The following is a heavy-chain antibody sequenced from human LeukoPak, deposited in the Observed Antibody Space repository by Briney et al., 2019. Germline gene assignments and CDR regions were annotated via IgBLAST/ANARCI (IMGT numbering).Heavy chain of an antibody. V-gene: IGHV3-11*01. CDR1: GFTFTDYY. CDR2: ISHTGNSI. Sequence: GGSLRLSCAASGFTFTDYYMSWIRQAPGMGPEWVSYISHTGNSIRYADSVKGRFTISRDNAKNSVSLQMNSLRAEDTAVYYCARARDSDSVWFDPWGQGTLVTVSS. CDR3: ARARDSDSVWFDP. J-gene: IGHJ5*02.